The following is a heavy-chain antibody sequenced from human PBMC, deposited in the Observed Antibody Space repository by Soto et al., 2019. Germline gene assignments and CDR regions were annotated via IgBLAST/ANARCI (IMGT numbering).Heavy chain of an antibody. V-gene: IGHV4-59*08. CDR1: GGSISSYY. J-gene: IGHJ4*02. CDR2: IYYSGST. CDR3: ARRYGVYFDY. Sequence: PSETMSLTCTVSGGSISSYYWSWIRQPPGKGLEWIGYIYYSGSTNYNPSLKSRVTISVDTSKNQFSPKLSSVTAADTAVYYCARRYGVYFDYWGQGTLVTVSS. D-gene: IGHD4-17*01.